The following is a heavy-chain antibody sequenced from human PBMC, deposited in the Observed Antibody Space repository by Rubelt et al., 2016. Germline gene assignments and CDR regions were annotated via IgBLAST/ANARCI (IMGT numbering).Heavy chain of an antibody. CDR1: GFTFSNAW. J-gene: IGHJ6*02. D-gene: IGHD4-17*01. CDR3: TTVNGDYGHYGMDV. Sequence: EVQLVESGGGLVKPGGSLRLSCAASGFTFSNAWMSWVRQAPGKGLEWVGRIKTKTDGGTTDYAAPVKGRFIISRYDSKNTLYLQMNSLKTEDTAVYYCTTVNGDYGHYGMDVWGQGTTVTVSS. CDR2: IKTKTDGGTT. V-gene: IGHV3-15*01.